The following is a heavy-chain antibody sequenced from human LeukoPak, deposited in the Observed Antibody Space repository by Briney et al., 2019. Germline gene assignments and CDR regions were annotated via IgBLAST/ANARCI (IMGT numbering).Heavy chain of an antibody. D-gene: IGHD3-22*01. J-gene: IGHJ4*02. Sequence: GGSLRLSCAASGFTFDDYAMHLVRQAPGKGLEWVSGISWNSGSIGYADSVKGRFTISRDNAKNSLYLQMNSLRAEDTALYYCAKALGITMIVVDLDYWGQGTLVTVSS. V-gene: IGHV3-9*01. CDR1: GFTFDDYA. CDR3: AKALGITMIVVDLDY. CDR2: ISWNSGSI.